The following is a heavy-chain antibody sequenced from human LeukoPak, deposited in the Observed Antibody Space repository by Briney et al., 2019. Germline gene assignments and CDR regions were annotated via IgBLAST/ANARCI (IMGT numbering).Heavy chain of an antibody. CDR1: GFTVSSNY. J-gene: IGHJ4*02. CDR2: IEQDGSEM. D-gene: IGHD3-10*01. Sequence: GGSLRLSCAASGFTVSSNYMSWVRQAPGKGPEWVANIEQDGSEMYYVDSVKGRFTISRDNAKNSLYLQMNSLRVEDTAVYYCARPSYNSGSYFDYWGQGTLVTVS. V-gene: IGHV3-7*01. CDR3: ARPSYNSGSYFDY.